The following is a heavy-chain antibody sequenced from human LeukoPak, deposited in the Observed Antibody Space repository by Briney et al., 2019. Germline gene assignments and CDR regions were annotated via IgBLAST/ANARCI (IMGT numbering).Heavy chain of an antibody. CDR3: TSTQGDDFWSGFQG. V-gene: IGHV3-15*01. CDR1: GFTFSNAW. Sequence: PGGSLRLSCAASGFTFSNAWMDWVRQAPGKGLEWVGRFKTKTDDGATDYAAPVKGRFTISRDDSINTLYLQMNSLKTEDTAVYYCTSTQGDDFWSGFQGWGQGTLVTVSS. D-gene: IGHD3-3*01. J-gene: IGHJ4*02. CDR2: FKTKTDDGAT.